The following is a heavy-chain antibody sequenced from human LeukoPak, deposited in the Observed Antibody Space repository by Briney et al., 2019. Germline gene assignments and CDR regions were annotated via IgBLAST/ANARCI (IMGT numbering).Heavy chain of an antibody. D-gene: IGHD5-12*01. CDR3: ARARENNGYDYFDY. Sequence: ASVKVSCKASGYTFTVYYMHWVRQAPGQGLEWMGWINPNSGDTNYAQKFQGRVTMTRDTSISTAYMELSGLRSDDTAVYYCARARENNGYDYFDYWGQGTLVTVSS. CDR2: INPNSGDT. J-gene: IGHJ4*02. V-gene: IGHV1-2*02. CDR1: GYTFTVYY.